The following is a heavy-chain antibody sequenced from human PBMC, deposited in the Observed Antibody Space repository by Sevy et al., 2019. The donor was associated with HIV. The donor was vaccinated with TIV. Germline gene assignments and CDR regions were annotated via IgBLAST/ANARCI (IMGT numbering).Heavy chain of an antibody. D-gene: IGHD1-26*01. CDR3: STRGGF. CDR1: GITFSNGW. Sequence: GGSLRVSCAASGITFSNGWMSWIRQAPGKGLEWVGRIKSKTYGGTADYAAPVKDRFTISRDDSKNTLYLQMNSLKTEDTAVYFCSTRGGFWGQGTVVTVSS. J-gene: IGHJ4*02. CDR2: IKSKTYGGTA. V-gene: IGHV3-15*01.